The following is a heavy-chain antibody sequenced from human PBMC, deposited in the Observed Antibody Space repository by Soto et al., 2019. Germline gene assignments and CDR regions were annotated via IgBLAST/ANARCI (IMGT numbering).Heavy chain of an antibody. J-gene: IGHJ3*02. D-gene: IGHD3-22*01. CDR3: ASXXXXYYYDSSGVDAFDI. CDR1: GGSVSSGSYY. CDR2: IYYSGST. V-gene: IGHV4-61*01. Sequence: QVQLQESGPGLVKPSETLSLTCTVSGGSVSSGSYYWSWIRQPPGKGLEWIGYIYYSGSTNYNPSLKSRVTISVDTSKNQFSLKLSSVTAADTAVYYCASXXXXYYYDSSGVDAFDIWGQGTMVTVSS.